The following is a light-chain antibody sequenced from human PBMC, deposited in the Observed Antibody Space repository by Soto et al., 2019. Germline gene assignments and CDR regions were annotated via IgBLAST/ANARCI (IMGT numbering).Light chain of an antibody. J-gene: IGKJ1*01. CDR3: QQYGSSHPET. V-gene: IGKV1-5*01. CDR2: DAS. CDR1: QSISSW. Sequence: DIQITQSPSTLSASVGDRVTIPCRASQSISSWLAWYQQKPGKAPKLLIYDASSLETGVPSRFSGSGSGTEFTLTISRLEPEDFAVYYCQQYGSSHPETFGQGTKVDIK.